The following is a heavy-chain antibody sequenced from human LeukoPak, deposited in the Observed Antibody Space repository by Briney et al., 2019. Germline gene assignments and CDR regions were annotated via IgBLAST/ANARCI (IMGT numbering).Heavy chain of an antibody. CDR1: GGSISSTPHY. CDR3: ASVRGSGSYYNKGYYFDY. CDR2: IYYSGST. Sequence: SETLSLTCTVSGGSISSTPHYWSWIRQPPGKGLEWIGYIYYSGSTYNNPSLKSRVTISVDTSKNQFSLKLSSVTAADTAVYYCASVRGSGSYYNKGYYFDYWGQGTLVTVSS. D-gene: IGHD3-10*01. J-gene: IGHJ4*02. V-gene: IGHV4-30-4*01.